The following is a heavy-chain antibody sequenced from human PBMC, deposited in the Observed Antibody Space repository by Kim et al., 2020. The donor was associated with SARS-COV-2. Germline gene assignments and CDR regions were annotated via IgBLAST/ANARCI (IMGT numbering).Heavy chain of an antibody. D-gene: IGHD3-10*01. CDR2: YYIGST. V-gene: IGHV4-59*08. CDR3: ASLLGH. J-gene: IGHJ4*02. Sequence: YYIGSTNHHPSIKTRVTISVDTSKNQFSLKLSSVTAADTAVYYCASLLGHWGQGTLVTVSS.